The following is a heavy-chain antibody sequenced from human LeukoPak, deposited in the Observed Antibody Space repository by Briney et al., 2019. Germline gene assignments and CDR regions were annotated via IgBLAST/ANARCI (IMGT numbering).Heavy chain of an antibody. D-gene: IGHD3-16*01. V-gene: IGHV3-30*02. CDR3: AKRADYYDSSRTLYDAFDL. CDR2: IRYDGSDK. CDR1: GFTFRTYG. J-gene: IGHJ3*01. Sequence: GSLLRLSCAASGFTFRTYGMYWVRQAPGKGLDWVTFIRYDGSDKYYAGSVKGQFTISRDNPKNTLFLQMNSLRVEDTAVYTCAKRADYYDSSRTLYDAFDLWGQGTMVTVSS.